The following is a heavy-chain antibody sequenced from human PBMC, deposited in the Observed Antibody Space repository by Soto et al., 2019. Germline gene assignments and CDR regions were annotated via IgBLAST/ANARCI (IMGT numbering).Heavy chain of an antibody. J-gene: IGHJ4*02. V-gene: IGHV3-23*01. Sequence: WGSLRLSCAASGFTISSNAMYWVRQAPGKGLEWVSAISDRGATTHYADSVKGRFTISRDTSKNTLYLQLNTLRADDTAVYYCAKDKPGTTSSDYWGQGTLVIVSS. D-gene: IGHD1-1*01. CDR3: AKDKPGTTSSDY. CDR2: ISDRGATT. CDR1: GFTISSNA.